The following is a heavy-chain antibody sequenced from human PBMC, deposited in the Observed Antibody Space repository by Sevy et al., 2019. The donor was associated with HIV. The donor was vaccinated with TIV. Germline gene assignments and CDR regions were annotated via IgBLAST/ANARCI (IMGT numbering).Heavy chain of an antibody. D-gene: IGHD6-13*01. CDR1: GFTFSSYA. V-gene: IGHV3-30*04. CDR2: ISYDGSNK. J-gene: IGHJ6*02. CDR3: ARDGGGSWRTQPYYYYGMDV. Sequence: GGSLRLSCAASGFTFSSYAMHWVRQAPGKGLEWVAVISYDGSNKYYEDSVKGRFTISSDNSKNTLYLQMNSLRAEDTAVYYCARDGGGSWRTQPYYYYGMDVWGQGTTVTVSS.